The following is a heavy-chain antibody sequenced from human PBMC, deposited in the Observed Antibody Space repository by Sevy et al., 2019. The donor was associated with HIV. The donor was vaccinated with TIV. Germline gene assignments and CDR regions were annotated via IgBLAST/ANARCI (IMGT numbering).Heavy chain of an antibody. V-gene: IGHV3-33*01. J-gene: IGHJ4*02. CDR2: IWYDGSSK. D-gene: IGHD3-10*01. Sequence: GGSLRLSCVASQFNFDTYAIHWVRQAPGKGLEWVAMIWYDGSSKDYAESVKGRFAISRDNSQNTAFLQLNSLMAEDTGVYYCATNMVHAGAYDSYFNFWGQGSLVTVSS. CDR1: QFNFDTYA. CDR3: ATNMVHAGAYDSYFNF.